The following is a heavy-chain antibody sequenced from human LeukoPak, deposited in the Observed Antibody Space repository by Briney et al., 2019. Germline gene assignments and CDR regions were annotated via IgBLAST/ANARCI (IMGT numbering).Heavy chain of an antibody. CDR2: IYYSGST. J-gene: IGHJ4*02. D-gene: IGHD1-26*01. V-gene: IGHV4-59*01. CDR1: GGSISSYY. CDR3: AGGSYSFLYFDY. Sequence: PSETLSLTCTVSGGSISSYYWSWIRQPPGKGLEWIGYIYYSGSTNYNPSLKSRVTISVDTSKNQFSLKLSSGTAADTAVYYCAGGSYSFLYFDYWGQGTLVTVSS.